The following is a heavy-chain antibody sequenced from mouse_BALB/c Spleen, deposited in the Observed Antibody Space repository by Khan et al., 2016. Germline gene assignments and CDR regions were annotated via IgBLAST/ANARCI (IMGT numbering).Heavy chain of an antibody. CDR3: ARWGYGSDFWFAD. J-gene: IGHJ3*01. CDR1: GYTFTSYV. Sequence: EVQLQESGPELVKPGASVEMSCKASGYTFTSYVMHWVKQKPGQGLEWIGSINPNNAATKYNEKFKGKATLTSDKSSTTAYMELSSLTSEDSAVXYCARWGYGSDFWFADWGQGTLVTVST. D-gene: IGHD2-2*01. V-gene: IGHV1S136*01. CDR2: INPNNAAT.